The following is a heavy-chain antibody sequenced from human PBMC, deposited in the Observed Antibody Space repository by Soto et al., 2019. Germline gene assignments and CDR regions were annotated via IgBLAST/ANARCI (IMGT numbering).Heavy chain of an antibody. CDR2: ISAYNGNT. CDR1: GYTFTSYG. CDR3: ARTGWSLPYYSYGMDV. J-gene: IGHJ6*02. V-gene: IGHV1-18*01. Sequence: QVQLVQSGAEVKKPGASVKVSCKASGYTFTSYGISWVRQAPGQVLEWMGWISAYNGNTNYAQKLQGRVTMTADTSARTAYMELRSLRSDDTAVYYCARTGWSLPYYSYGMDVWGQGTTVTLSS. D-gene: IGHD6-19*01.